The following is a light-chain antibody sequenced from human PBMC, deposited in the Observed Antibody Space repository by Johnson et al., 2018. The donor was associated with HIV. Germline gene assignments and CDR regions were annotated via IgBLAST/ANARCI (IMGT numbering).Light chain of an antibody. Sequence: QSLLTQPPSVSAAPGQKVTISCSGSSSNIGNNYVSWYQQLPGTASKLLIYKNDKRPSGIPDRFSGSKSGTSATLGITGLQTGDEANYYCGMWDSSLSAYVFGAATKVAVL. CDR2: KND. CDR3: GMWDSSLSAYV. V-gene: IGLV1-51*02. J-gene: IGLJ1*01. CDR1: SSNIGNNY.